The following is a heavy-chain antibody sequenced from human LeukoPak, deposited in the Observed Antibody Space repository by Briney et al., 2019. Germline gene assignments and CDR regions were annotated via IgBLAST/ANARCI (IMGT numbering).Heavy chain of an antibody. Sequence: GGSLRLSCAASGFTFSNYAMSWVRQAPGKGLEWVSAILGSGGSTYYADSVKGRFTVSRDNSKSTLYLQMNSLRAEDTALYYCAKWGDYDVLTGYYVPGYWGQGTLVTVSS. D-gene: IGHD3-9*01. CDR3: AKWGDYDVLTGYYVPGY. CDR1: GFTFSNYA. V-gene: IGHV3-23*01. CDR2: ILGSGGST. J-gene: IGHJ4*02.